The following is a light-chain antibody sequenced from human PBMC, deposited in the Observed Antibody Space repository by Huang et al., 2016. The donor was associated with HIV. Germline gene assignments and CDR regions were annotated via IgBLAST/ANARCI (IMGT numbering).Light chain of an antibody. J-gene: IGKJ1*01. CDR2: GTS. CDR1: QSVSTYY. CDR3: HHYGGSSWT. V-gene: IGKV3-20*01. Sequence: DIVLMQSPGTLSLSPGRGATLSCRASQSVSTYYLAWYQQKPGQAHRLLIHGTSTRATGIPDRFSGSGSGTDFTLTISRLEPEDSAVYYCHHYGGSSWTFGLGTKVEIK.